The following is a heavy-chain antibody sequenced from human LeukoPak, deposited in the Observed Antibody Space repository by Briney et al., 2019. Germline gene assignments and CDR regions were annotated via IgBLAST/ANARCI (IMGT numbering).Heavy chain of an antibody. CDR1: GFTFSSYE. J-gene: IGHJ4*02. CDR2: ISSSGSTI. Sequence: PGGSLRLSCAASGFTFSSYEMNWVRQAPGKGLEWVSYISSSGSTIYYADSVKGRFTISRDNAKNSLYLQMNSLRAEDTAVYYCARVRDGSRVDYWGQGTLVTVSS. V-gene: IGHV3-48*03. D-gene: IGHD5-24*01. CDR3: ARVRDGSRVDY.